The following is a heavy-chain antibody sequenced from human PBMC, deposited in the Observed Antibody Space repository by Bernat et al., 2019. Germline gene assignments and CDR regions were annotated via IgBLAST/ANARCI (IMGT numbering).Heavy chain of an antibody. D-gene: IGHD2-15*01. CDR3: AGGGGGGGAFDL. V-gene: IGHV7-4-1*02. CDR1: GYTFTSYA. CDR2: LNTNTGDP. J-gene: IGHJ2*01. Sequence: QVQLVQSGSELKKPGASVKVSCKASGYTFTSYAMNWVRQAPGQGLEWMGWLNTNTGDPTYAQGFTGRFVFSLDTSVSTTYLQISSRKAEATAVYYWAGGGGGGGAFDLWGRGTLVTVSS.